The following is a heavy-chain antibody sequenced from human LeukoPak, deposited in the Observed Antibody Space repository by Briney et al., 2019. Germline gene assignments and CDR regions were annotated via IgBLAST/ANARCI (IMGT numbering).Heavy chain of an antibody. CDR2: ISSSSSYI. Sequence: GGSLRLSCAASGFTFSSYSMNWVRQAPGKGLEWVSSISSSSSYIYYADSLKGRFTISRDNAKNSLYLQMNSLRAEDTAMYFCARDGIIGGPWFDPWGQGTLVTVSS. CDR1: GFTFSSYS. CDR3: ARDGIIGGPWFDP. D-gene: IGHD2-15*01. V-gene: IGHV3-21*01. J-gene: IGHJ5*02.